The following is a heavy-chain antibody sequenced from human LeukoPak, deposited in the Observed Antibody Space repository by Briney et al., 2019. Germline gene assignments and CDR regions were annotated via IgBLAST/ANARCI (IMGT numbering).Heavy chain of an antibody. J-gene: IGHJ4*02. CDR3: ARRSLQLWNYYFDY. Sequence: SETLSLTCTVSGGSISSYYWSWIRQPPGKGLEWIGYIYYSGSTNYNPSLKSQVTISVDTSKNQFSLKLSSVTAADTAVYYCARRSLQLWNYYFDYWGQGTLVTVSS. CDR2: IYYSGST. V-gene: IGHV4-59*08. D-gene: IGHD5-18*01. CDR1: GGSISSYY.